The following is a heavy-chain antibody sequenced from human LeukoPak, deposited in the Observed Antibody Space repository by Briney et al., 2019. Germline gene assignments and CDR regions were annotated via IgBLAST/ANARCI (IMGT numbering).Heavy chain of an antibody. D-gene: IGHD3-10*01. CDR2: ISGSGGST. Sequence: GGSLRLSCAASGFTFSSYAMSWVRHAPWKGLEWVSAISGSGGSTYYADSVKGRFTISRDNSKNTLYLQMNSLRAEDTAVYYCAKDPYYYGSGSYFVYFDYWGQGTLVTVSS. CDR1: GFTFSSYA. CDR3: AKDPYYYGSGSYFVYFDY. J-gene: IGHJ4*02. V-gene: IGHV3-23*01.